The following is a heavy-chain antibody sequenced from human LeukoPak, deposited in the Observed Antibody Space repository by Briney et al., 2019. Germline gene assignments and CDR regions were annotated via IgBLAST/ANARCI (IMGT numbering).Heavy chain of an antibody. D-gene: IGHD3-10*01. J-gene: IGHJ6*03. CDR2: ISGSGGST. CDR3: AKAARGVTYYYYYMDV. Sequence: PGGSLRLSCAASGFTFSSYGMSWVRQAPGKGLEWVSAISGSGGSTYYADSVKGRFTISRDNSKNTLYLQMNSLRAEDTAVYYCAKAARGVTYYYYYMDVWGKGTTVTISS. V-gene: IGHV3-23*01. CDR1: GFTFSSYG.